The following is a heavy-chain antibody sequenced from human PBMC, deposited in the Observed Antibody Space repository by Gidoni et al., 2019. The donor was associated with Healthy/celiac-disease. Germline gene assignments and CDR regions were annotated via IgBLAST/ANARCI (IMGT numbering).Heavy chain of an antibody. CDR2: ISYDGSNK. CDR1: GFTFSSYG. V-gene: IGHV3-30*18. Sequence: QVQLVESGGGVVQPGRSLRLSCAASGFTFSSYGMHWVRQAPGKGLEWVAVISYDGSNKYYADSVKGRFTISRDNSKNTLYLQMNSLRAEDTAVYYCAKTEWFGEFLLYWGQGTLVTVSS. D-gene: IGHD3-10*01. CDR3: AKTEWFGEFLLY. J-gene: IGHJ4*02.